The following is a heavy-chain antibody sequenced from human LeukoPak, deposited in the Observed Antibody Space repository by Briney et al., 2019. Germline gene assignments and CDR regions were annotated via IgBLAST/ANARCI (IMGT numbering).Heavy chain of an antibody. CDR3: ARDGTSTDDY. CDR1: GYTFTNYG. D-gene: IGHD2-2*01. CDR2: ISGNNDNP. V-gene: IGHV1-18*01. J-gene: IGHJ4*02. Sequence: ASVKVSCKASGYTFTNYGISWVRQAPGQGLEWMGWISGNNDNPNYGQKFQGRVTVTSDSSTRTAYMELKRLRSDDTAVYYCARDGTSTDDYWGQGTLVTVSS.